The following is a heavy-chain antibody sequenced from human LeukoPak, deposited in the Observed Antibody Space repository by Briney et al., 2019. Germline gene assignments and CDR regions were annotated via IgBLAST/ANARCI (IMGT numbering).Heavy chain of an antibody. Sequence: ETLSLTCTVSGGSISSYYWSWVRQAPGKGLEWVSSITASGGSTFYADSVKSRFTISRDNSKNTLFLQMNSLRDEDTAVYYCASRSPRQNYYFDYWGQGTLVTVSS. D-gene: IGHD1-7*01. CDR3: ASRSPRQNYYFDY. CDR1: GGSISSYY. J-gene: IGHJ4*02. CDR2: ITASGGST. V-gene: IGHV3-23*01.